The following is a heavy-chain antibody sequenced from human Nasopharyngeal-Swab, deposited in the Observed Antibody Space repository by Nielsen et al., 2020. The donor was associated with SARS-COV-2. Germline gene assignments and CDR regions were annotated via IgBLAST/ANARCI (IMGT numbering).Heavy chain of an antibody. Sequence: ASVKVSCKVSGYTLTELSMHWVRQAPGKGLEWMGGFYPEDGETIYAQKFQGRVTMTEDTSTDTAYMELSSLRSEDTAVYYCATERHYYDSSGYYSDYWGQGTLVTVSS. D-gene: IGHD3-22*01. J-gene: IGHJ4*02. V-gene: IGHV1-24*01. CDR1: GYTLTELS. CDR3: ATERHYYDSSGYYSDY. CDR2: FYPEDGET.